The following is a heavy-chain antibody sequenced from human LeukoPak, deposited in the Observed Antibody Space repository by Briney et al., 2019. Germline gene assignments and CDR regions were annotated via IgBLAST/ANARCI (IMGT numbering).Heavy chain of an antibody. CDR3: SRALIVGGNSAYFDY. CDR2: IKSKGHGGTT. J-gene: IGHJ4*02. CDR1: GFTFGDYA. D-gene: IGHD4-23*01. Sequence: GGSLRLSCTASGFTFGDYAMSWFRQAPGKGLEWVSFIKSKGHGGTTEYAASVKGRFTISRDESKSIAYLQMNSLKSEDTAVYYCSRALIVGGNSAYFDYWGQGTLVTVSS. V-gene: IGHV3-49*03.